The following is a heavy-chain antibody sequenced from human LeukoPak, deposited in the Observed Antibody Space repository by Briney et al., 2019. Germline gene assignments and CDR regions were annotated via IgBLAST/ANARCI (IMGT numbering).Heavy chain of an antibody. V-gene: IGHV3-21*01. CDR1: GFTFSSYN. J-gene: IGHJ4*02. CDR3: TTRISVADGNTEF. D-gene: IGHD6-19*01. CDR2: ITSGSSYS. Sequence: GGSLSLTCAASGFTFSSYNMNWVRQAPGKGLEWVSSITSGSSYSFYADSVKGRFPISRDNAKNSLYLQMNSLRAEDTAVYYCTTRISVADGNTEFWGLGTLVTVSS.